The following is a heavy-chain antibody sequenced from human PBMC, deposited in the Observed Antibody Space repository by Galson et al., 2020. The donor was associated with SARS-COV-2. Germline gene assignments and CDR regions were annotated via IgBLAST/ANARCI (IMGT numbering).Heavy chain of an antibody. CDR2: IYSDGST. D-gene: IGHD6-13*01. J-gene: IGHJ4*02. V-gene: IGHV3-53*01. Sequence: GGSLRLSCAASEFAVNRNYMTWVRQAPGKGLEWVSHIYSDGSTYYADSVKGRFTISRDNVKNTLYLQMNSLRAEDTAVYYCAGTPGPLITATGGILDSWGQGTLVTVSS. CDR1: EFAVNRNY. CDR3: AGTPGPLITATGGILDS.